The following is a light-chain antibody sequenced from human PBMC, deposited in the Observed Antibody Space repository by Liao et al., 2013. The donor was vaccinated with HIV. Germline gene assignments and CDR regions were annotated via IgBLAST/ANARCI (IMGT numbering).Light chain of an antibody. V-gene: IGLV3-21*01. CDR3: QVWDSGSSV. CDR1: NIGRKT. Sequence: SYVLTQPPSVSVAPGKTARITCGGNNIGRKTVHWYQQRPGQAPVLVMYYDDDRPSGIPERFSGSNSGNTATLTIGRAEAGDEADYHCQVWDSGSSVFGTGTKVTVL. J-gene: IGLJ1*01. CDR2: YDD.